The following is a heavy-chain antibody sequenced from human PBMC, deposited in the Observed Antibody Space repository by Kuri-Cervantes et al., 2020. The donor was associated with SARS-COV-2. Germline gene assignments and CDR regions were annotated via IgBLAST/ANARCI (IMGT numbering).Heavy chain of an antibody. CDR2: ISGSGGST. CDR3: ARDEIAYDFWSGYYLGY. D-gene: IGHD3-3*01. J-gene: IGHJ4*02. CDR1: GFTFSSYA. V-gene: IGHV3-23*01. Sequence: GESLKISCAASGFTFSSYAMSWVRQAPGKGLEWVSAISGSGGSTYYADSVKGRFTISRDNAKNSLYLQMNSLRAEDTAVYYCARDEIAYDFWSGYYLGYWGQGTLVTVSS.